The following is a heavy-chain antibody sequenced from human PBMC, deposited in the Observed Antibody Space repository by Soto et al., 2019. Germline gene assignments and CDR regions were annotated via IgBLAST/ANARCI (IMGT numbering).Heavy chain of an antibody. V-gene: IGHV4-34*01. CDR2: INHSGST. J-gene: IGHJ6*02. CDR1: GGSFSGYY. D-gene: IGHD3-3*01. CDR3: ARISRATSYDFWSGQSPYYYYYGMDV. Sequence: SETLSLTCAVYGGSFSGYYWSWIRQPPGKGREWIGEINHSGSTNYNPSLKSRVTISEDTSKNQFSLKLSSVTAADTAVYYCARISRATSYDFWSGQSPYYYYYGMDVWGQGTTVTVSS.